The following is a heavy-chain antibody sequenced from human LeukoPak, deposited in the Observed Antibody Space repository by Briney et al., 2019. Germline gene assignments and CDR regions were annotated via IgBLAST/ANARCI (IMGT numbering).Heavy chain of an antibody. V-gene: IGHV3-74*01. D-gene: IGHD3-10*01. J-gene: IGHJ4*02. CDR2: INPDGSYA. CDR1: GFTFSSYW. Sequence: GGSLRLSCAASGFTFSSYWMHWVRQPPGKGLVWVSRINPDGSYASSADSVKGRFTISRDNARETLYLQMNSLRAEDTAVYYCTRDTFGGDDFWGQGTLVTVSS. CDR3: TRDTFGGDDF.